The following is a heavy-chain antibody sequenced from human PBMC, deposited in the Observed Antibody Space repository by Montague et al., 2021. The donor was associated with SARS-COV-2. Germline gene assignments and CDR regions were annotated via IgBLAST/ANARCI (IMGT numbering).Heavy chain of an antibody. Sequence: SETLSLTCAVSGGSISSSNWWSWVRQPPGKGLEWIGEIYHSGSTNYNPSLKSRVTISVDTSKNQFSLKLSSVTAADTAVYYCARGLVVTATDWGQGTLVTVSS. D-gene: IGHD2-21*02. J-gene: IGHJ4*02. CDR3: ARGLVVTATD. CDR2: IYHSGST. CDR1: GGSISSSNW. V-gene: IGHV4-4*02.